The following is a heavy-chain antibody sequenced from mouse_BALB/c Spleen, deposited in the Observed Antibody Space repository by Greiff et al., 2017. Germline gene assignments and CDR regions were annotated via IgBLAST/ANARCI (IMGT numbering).Heavy chain of an antibody. V-gene: IGHV5-6-5*01. J-gene: IGHJ1*01. Sequence: EVHLVESGGRLVKPGGSLKLSCAASGFTFSSYAMSWVRQTPEKRLEWVASISSGGSTYYPDSVKGRFTISRDNARNILYLQMSSLRSEDTAMYYCARAYGYGGYFNVWGAGTTVAVSS. CDR2: ISSGGST. D-gene: IGHD2-2*01. CDR3: ARAYGYGGYFNV. CDR1: GFTFSSYA.